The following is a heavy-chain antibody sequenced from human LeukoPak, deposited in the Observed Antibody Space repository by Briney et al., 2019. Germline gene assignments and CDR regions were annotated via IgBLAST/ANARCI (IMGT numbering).Heavy chain of an antibody. V-gene: IGHV4-59*13. J-gene: IGHJ4*02. CDR3: ARGYSSSWNYFDY. D-gene: IGHD6-13*01. CDR2: VFDRGGN. CDR1: GRSISNYW. Sequence: SVTLSLTCTVSGRSISNYWWSWIREPPGKGLEGIGYVFDRGGNNYNPSLKSRVTISVDTSKKQFSLKLSSVTAADTAVYYCARGYSSSWNYFDYWGQGTLVTVSS.